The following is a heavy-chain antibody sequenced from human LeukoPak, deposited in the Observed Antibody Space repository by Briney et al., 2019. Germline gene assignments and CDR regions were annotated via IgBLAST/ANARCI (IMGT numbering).Heavy chain of an antibody. V-gene: IGHV1-18*01. CDR2: ISGYNGNT. CDR1: GYSFTNYG. CDR3: ARDGSGTYYPAGVGWFDP. J-gene: IGHJ5*02. D-gene: IGHD3-10*01. Sequence: ASVKVSCKASGYSFTNYGISWVRQAPGQGLEWMGWISGYNGNTNYAQKLQGRVTMTTDTSTSTAYMELRSLRSDDTAVYYCARDGSGTYYPAGVGWFDPWGQGTLVTVSS.